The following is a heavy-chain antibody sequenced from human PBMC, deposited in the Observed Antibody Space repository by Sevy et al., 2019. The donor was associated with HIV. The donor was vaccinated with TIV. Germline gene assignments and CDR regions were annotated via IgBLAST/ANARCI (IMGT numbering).Heavy chain of an antibody. CDR1: GGTFSSYA. CDR3: ARDAPGYCSSTSCYTRLSLYNWFDP. CDR2: IIPIFGTA. D-gene: IGHD2-2*02. Sequence: ASVKVSCKASGGTFSSYAISWVRQAPGQGLEWMGGIIPIFGTANYAQKFQGRVTITADESTSTAYMELSSLRSEDTAMYYCARDAPGYCSSTSCYTRLSLYNWFDPWGQGTLVTVSS. J-gene: IGHJ5*02. V-gene: IGHV1-69*13.